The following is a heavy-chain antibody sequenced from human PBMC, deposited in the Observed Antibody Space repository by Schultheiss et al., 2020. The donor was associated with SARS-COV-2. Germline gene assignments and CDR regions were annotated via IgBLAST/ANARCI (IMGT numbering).Heavy chain of an antibody. V-gene: IGHV4-38-2*01. CDR2: IYYSGST. CDR3: ASGGWYYYDSSGYYDYMDV. J-gene: IGHJ6*03. Sequence: SETLSLTCAVSGYSISSGYYWGWIRQPPGKGLEWIGSIYYSGSTYYNPSLKSRVTISVDTSKNQFSLKLSSVTAADTAVYYCASGGWYYYDSSGYYDYMDVWGKGTTVTVSS. D-gene: IGHD3-22*01. CDR1: GYSISSGYY.